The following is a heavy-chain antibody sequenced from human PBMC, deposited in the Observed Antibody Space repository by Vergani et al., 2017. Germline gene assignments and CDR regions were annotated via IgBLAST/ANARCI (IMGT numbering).Heavy chain of an antibody. CDR1: GFSFSSYS. CDR3: ARGLXDCTHIRCSPPSY. CDR2: ISGSSSYV. J-gene: IGHJ4*02. D-gene: IGHD2-8*01. Sequence: EVQLVESGGGLVKPGGSLGLSCAASGFSFSSYSMNWVRQAPGKGLEWVASISGSSSYVFYRDSVEGRFTITRDNAKKSVYLQMNSLRAEDTAMYFCARGLXDCTHIRCSPPSYWGQGTQVTVSS. V-gene: IGHV3-21*02.